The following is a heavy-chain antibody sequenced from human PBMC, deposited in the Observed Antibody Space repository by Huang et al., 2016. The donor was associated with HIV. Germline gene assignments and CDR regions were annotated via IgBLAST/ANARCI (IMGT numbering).Heavy chain of an antibody. D-gene: IGHD3-22*01. CDR1: GFSISSYW. CDR3: ARDPRIQSWLNFFDY. CDR2: INSDGSST. Sequence: EVQLVESGGGLVQPGGSLRLSCAASGFSISSYWMHWVRHAPGKGLVWVSRINSDGSSTSYADSVKGRFTSSRDNAKNTLYLQMNSLRAEDTAVYYCARDPRIQSWLNFFDYWGQGTLVSVSS. V-gene: IGHV3-74*01. J-gene: IGHJ4*02.